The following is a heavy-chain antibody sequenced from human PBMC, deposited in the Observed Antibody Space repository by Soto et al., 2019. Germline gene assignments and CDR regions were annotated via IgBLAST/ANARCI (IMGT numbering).Heavy chain of an antibody. V-gene: IGHV3-7*01. D-gene: IGHD3-3*01. CDR3: ARDLNYGLSSVYYDVFDT. CDR2: LKGDGSKE. CDR1: GFTFSGFW. Sequence: EVQLVESGGDLVQPGESLRLSCMASGFTFSGFWMAWVRQVPGKGLEWVANLKGDGSKENYVDSVKGRFTISRDNAKNSLYLHMNSLRAEDTALYYCARDLNYGLSSVYYDVFDTWGQGTMVTVSS. J-gene: IGHJ3*02.